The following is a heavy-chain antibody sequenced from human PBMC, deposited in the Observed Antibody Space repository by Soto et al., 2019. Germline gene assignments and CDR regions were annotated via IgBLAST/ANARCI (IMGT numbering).Heavy chain of an antibody. CDR2: IWFDGSNK. D-gene: IGHD6-19*01. V-gene: IGHV3-33*01. Sequence: QVQLVESGGGVVQPGRSLRLACEASGFSFSRYGMHWVRQAPGKGLEWVAVIWFDGSNKHYADSVKGRFTISRDNSKNTLYLQINSLRAEDTAVYYCARENHNSGWPFDYWGQGTLVTVSS. CDR1: GFSFSRYG. J-gene: IGHJ4*02. CDR3: ARENHNSGWPFDY.